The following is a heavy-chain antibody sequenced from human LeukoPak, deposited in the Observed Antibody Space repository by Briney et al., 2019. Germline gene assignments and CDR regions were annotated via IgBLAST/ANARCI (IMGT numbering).Heavy chain of an antibody. Sequence: ASVKVSCKVSGYTLTELSMHWVRQAPGKGLEWMGIINPSGGSTSYAQKFQGRVTMTRDTSTSTVYMELSSLRSEDTAVYYCARDILPSYSGYDRTLPDYWGQGTLVTVSS. CDR2: INPSGGST. J-gene: IGHJ4*02. V-gene: IGHV1-46*01. CDR3: ARDILPSYSGYDRTLPDY. CDR1: GYTLTELS. D-gene: IGHD5-12*01.